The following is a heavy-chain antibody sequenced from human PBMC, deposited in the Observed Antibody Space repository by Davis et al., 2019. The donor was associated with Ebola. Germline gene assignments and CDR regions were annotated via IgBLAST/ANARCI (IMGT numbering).Heavy chain of an antibody. CDR3: ARASCGRIFCVPDELDY. Sequence: ASVKVSCKASGYTFSNYVVNWVRQAPGQGLEWMGWINTKTGNPTYAQGFTGRFVFSLDTSVSTAYLQISSLEAENTAIYYCARASCGRIFCVPDELDYWGQGTLVTVSS. J-gene: IGHJ4*02. D-gene: IGHD2/OR15-2a*01. CDR2: INTKTGNP. CDR1: GYTFSNYV. V-gene: IGHV7-4-1*02.